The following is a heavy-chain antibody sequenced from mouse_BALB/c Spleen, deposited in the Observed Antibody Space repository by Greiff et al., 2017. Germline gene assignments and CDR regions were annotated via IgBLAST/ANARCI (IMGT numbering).Heavy chain of an antibody. Sequence: QVQLQQPGAELVRPGASVKLSCKASGYTFTSYWINWVKLRPGQGLEWIGNIYPSDSYTNYNQKFKDKATLTVDKSSSTAYMQLSSPTSEDSAVYYCTRSGSYYGNYGFAYWGQGTLVTVSA. CDR1: GYTFTSYW. V-gene: IGHV1-69*02. CDR2: IYPSDSYT. CDR3: TRSGSYYGNYGFAY. J-gene: IGHJ3*01. D-gene: IGHD2-1*01.